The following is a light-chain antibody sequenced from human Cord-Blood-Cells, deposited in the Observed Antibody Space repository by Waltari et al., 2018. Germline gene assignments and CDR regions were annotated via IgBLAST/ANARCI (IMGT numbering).Light chain of an antibody. Sequence: SSELTQDPAVSVALGQTVRITCQGDSLRSYYASWYQQKPGQAPVLVNYGNNNRPSGIPDRFSGSSSGNTASLTITGAQAEDEADYYCNSRDSSGNQVVFGGGTKLTVL. CDR2: GNN. CDR3: NSRDSSGNQVV. CDR1: SLRSYY. J-gene: IGLJ2*01. V-gene: IGLV3-19*01.